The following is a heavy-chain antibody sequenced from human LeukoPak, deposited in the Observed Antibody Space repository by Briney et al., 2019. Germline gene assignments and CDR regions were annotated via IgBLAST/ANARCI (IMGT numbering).Heavy chain of an antibody. Sequence: GGSLRLSCAASGFTFSSYWMSWVRQAPGKGLECVANIKQDGSEKYYVDSVKGRFTISRDNAKNSLYLQMNSLRAEDTAVYYCARGRRQWPPFFDYWGQGTLVTVSS. D-gene: IGHD6-19*01. V-gene: IGHV3-7*03. CDR3: ARGRRQWPPFFDY. CDR1: GFTFSSYW. J-gene: IGHJ4*02. CDR2: IKQDGSEK.